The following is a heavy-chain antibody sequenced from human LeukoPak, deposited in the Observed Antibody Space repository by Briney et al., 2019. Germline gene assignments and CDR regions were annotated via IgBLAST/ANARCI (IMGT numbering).Heavy chain of an antibody. CDR2: IYHSGST. J-gene: IGHJ6*03. CDR1: GGSISSGGYY. Sequence: PAQTLSLTCTVSGGSISSGGYYWSWIRQPPGKGLEWIGYIYHSGSTYYNPSLKSRVTISVDRSKNQFSLKLSSVTAADTAVYYCARGRGSSWHRDYYYMDVWGKGTTVTVSS. V-gene: IGHV4-30-2*01. CDR3: ARGRGSSWHRDYYYMDV. D-gene: IGHD6-13*01.